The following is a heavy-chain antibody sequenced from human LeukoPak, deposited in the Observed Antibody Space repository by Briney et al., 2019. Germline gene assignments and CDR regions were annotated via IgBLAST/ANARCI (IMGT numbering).Heavy chain of an antibody. V-gene: IGHV3-33*01. CDR1: GFNFSNYA. Sequence: PGGSLRLSCAASGFNFSNYAMHWVRQVPGKGLEWVAVIWYDGSTKYYANYAKGRFTVSRDNSKNTLYLQMNILRPEDTAIYYCARDSGFGELVTYYFDYWGRGTLVTVSS. J-gene: IGHJ4*02. D-gene: IGHD3-10*01. CDR3: ARDSGFGELVTYYFDY. CDR2: IWYDGSTK.